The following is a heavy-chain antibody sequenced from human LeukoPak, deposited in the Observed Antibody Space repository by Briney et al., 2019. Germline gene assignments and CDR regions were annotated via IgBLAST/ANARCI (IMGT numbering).Heavy chain of an antibody. CDR3: SRDSRQWLVDWYFDL. J-gene: IGHJ2*01. V-gene: IGHV3-21*01. Sequence: GGSLRLSCAASGFTFSSYSMNWVRQAPGKGLEWVSSISSSSSYTYYADSVKGRFTNSRDNAKNSLYLQMNSLRAEDTAVYYCSRDSRQWLVDWYFDLWGRGTLVTVSS. D-gene: IGHD6-19*01. CDR2: ISSSSSYT. CDR1: GFTFSSYS.